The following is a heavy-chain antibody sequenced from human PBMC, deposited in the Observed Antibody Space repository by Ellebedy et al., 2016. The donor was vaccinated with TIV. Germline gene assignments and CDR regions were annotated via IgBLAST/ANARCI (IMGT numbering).Heavy chain of an antibody. CDR2: IYPGDSYT. V-gene: IGHV5-51*01. CDR1: GYSFTSYW. Sequence: PGGSLRLSCKASGYSFTSYWIGWVRQMPGKGLECMGLIYPGDSYTRYSPSFQGQFPISAAKSTTPAFRQWRSLKASEPAMHYGAKRALMGTSSPGGSFDPWGQGTLVTVSS. J-gene: IGHJ5*02. D-gene: IGHD2-2*01. CDR3: AKRALMGTSSPGGSFDP.